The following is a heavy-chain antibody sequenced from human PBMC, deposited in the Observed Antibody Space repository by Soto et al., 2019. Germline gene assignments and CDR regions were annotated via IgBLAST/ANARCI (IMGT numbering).Heavy chain of an antibody. CDR2: INPSGGST. D-gene: IGHD4-4*01. CDR1: GYTFTSDY. V-gene: IGHV1-46*03. Sequence: QVQLVQSGAEVKKPGASVKVSCKASGYTFTSDYINWVRQAPGQGLEWMGIINPSGGSTSYAQKFQRRVTMTGDTSTSTVYMELTSLRSDDTAVYYCARSVTADYWGQGTLVTVSS. CDR3: ARSVTADY. J-gene: IGHJ4*02.